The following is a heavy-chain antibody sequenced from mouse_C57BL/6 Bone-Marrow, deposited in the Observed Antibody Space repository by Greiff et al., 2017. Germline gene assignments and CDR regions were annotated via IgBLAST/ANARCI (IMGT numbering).Heavy chain of an antibody. D-gene: IGHD2-4*01. CDR3: ARSYYDYSGSTWFAY. CDR1: GYSITSGYD. Sequence: EVQLVESGPGMVKPSQSLSLTCTVTGYSITSGYDWHWIRHFPGNKLEWMGYISYSGSTNYNPFLTSRISITHDTSKNHFFLKLNSVTTEDTATYYCARSYYDYSGSTWFAYWGQGTLVTVSA. V-gene: IGHV3-1*01. J-gene: IGHJ3*01. CDR2: ISYSGST.